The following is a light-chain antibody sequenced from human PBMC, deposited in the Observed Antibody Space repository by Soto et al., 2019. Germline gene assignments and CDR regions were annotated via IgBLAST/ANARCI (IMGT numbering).Light chain of an antibody. CDR3: QQYGSSPWT. CDR2: SAS. J-gene: IGKJ1*01. Sequence: EIVLTQSAGTLSLSPGERAALSCRASQSVSSDYLAWYRQKPGQAPRLLIYSASTRATGIPNRFSGSGSGTDFTLTINRLEPEDFAVYYCQQYGSSPWTFGQGTKVEVK. V-gene: IGKV3-20*01. CDR1: QSVSSDY.